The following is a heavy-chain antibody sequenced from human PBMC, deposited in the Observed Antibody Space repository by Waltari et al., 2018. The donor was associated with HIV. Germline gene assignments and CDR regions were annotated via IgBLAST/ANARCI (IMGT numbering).Heavy chain of an antibody. V-gene: IGHV3-74*01. D-gene: IGHD2-21*02. CDR2: INPDGSIT. J-gene: IGHJ5*02. Sequence: EVQLVESGGGLVQPGGSLRLSCVASGFTFRSYWMHLVRQDPGKGLVWVSRINPDGSITTYADSVKCRFTISRDNAKNILSLQMNSLRVEDTAVYYCARGTYCGGDCSWAFNYFDPWGQGTLVTVSS. CDR3: ARGTYCGGDCSWAFNYFDP. CDR1: GFTFRSYW.